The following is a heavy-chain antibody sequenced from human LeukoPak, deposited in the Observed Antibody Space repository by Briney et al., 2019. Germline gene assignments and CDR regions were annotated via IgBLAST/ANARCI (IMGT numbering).Heavy chain of an antibody. CDR2: IYSGGDT. V-gene: IGHV3-53*01. CDR1: GFTFESYT. D-gene: IGHD1-26*01. J-gene: IGHJ4*02. CDR3: ARSLKVGAFMNYFDY. Sequence: GGSLRLSCAASGFTFESYTIHWVRQAPGKGLEWVSTIYSGGDTYYADSVKGRFTISRDYSTNTVYLQMNSLRADDTAVYYCARSLKVGAFMNYFDYWGQGALVTVSS.